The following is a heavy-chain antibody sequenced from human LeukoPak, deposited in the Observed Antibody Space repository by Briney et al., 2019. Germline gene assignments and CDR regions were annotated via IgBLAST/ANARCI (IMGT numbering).Heavy chain of an antibody. Sequence: GGSLRLSCATSGFTFRSYGMHWVRQASGKGLEWVAVISYDGINKYYADSVKGRFTISRDNSKNTLYLQMNSLRAEDTAVYYCAKAGHYYDTSGYYLVDWGQGTLLTVSS. CDR2: ISYDGINK. J-gene: IGHJ1*01. D-gene: IGHD3-22*01. CDR1: GFTFRSYG. V-gene: IGHV3-30*18. CDR3: AKAGHYYDTSGYYLVD.